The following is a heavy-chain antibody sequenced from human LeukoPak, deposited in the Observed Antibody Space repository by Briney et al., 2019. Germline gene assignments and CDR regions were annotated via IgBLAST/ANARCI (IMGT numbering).Heavy chain of an antibody. CDR3: ARDRGYSYLVDY. J-gene: IGHJ4*02. D-gene: IGHD5-18*01. Sequence: ASVKVSCTASGYTFTSYYMHWVRQAPGPGLEWMGIINPSGGSTSYAQKLQGRVTMTRDTSTSTVYMELSSLRSEDTAVYYCARDRGYSYLVDYWGQGTLVTVSS. V-gene: IGHV1-46*01. CDR1: GYTFTSYY. CDR2: INPSGGST.